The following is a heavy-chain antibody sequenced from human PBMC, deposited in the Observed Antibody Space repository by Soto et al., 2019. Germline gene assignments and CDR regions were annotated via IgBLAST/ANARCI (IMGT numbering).Heavy chain of an antibody. CDR1: GFNFSNHW. Sequence: PGGSLRLSCAASGFNFSNHWMHWVRQRPAEGLVWVSRITSDGKSKAYAEPVKGRFAISRDNAKNTLYLQMNGLTAEDTAVYYCARESGDWPLNWFDPWGQGTLVTVPQ. J-gene: IGHJ5*02. D-gene: IGHD2-21*02. CDR3: ARESGDWPLNWFDP. V-gene: IGHV3-74*01. CDR2: ITSDGKSK.